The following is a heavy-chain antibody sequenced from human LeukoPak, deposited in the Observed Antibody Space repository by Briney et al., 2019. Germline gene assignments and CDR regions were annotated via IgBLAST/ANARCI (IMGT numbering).Heavy chain of an antibody. CDR2: VNPNSGGA. Sequence: ASVKVSCKASGYTFTDYYMYWVRQAPGQGLEWMGWVNPNSGGANYAQKFQGRVTMTSDTSISTAYMELSRLRSDDTAVYYCARFDQVSETAGGYWGQGTLVTVSS. CDR1: GYTFTDYY. D-gene: IGHD5/OR15-5a*01. V-gene: IGHV1-2*02. CDR3: ARFDQVSETAGGY. J-gene: IGHJ4*02.